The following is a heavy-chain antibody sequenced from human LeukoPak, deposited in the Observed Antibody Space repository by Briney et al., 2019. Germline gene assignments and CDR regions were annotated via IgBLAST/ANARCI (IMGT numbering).Heavy chain of an antibody. CDR1: GYTFTSNY. CDR3: AREDPTYYYDSSGYSSPFDY. CDR2: IYPRDGST. J-gene: IGHJ4*02. Sequence: ASVKVSCKASGYTFTSNYIHWVRQAPGQGLEWMGMIYPRDGSTSYAQKFQGRVTVTRDTSTSTVHMELSGLRSEDTAVYYCAREDPTYYYDSSGYSSPFDYWGQGTLVTVSS. V-gene: IGHV1-46*01. D-gene: IGHD3-22*01.